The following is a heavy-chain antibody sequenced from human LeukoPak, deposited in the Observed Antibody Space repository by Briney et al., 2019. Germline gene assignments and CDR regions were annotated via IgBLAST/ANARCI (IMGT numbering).Heavy chain of an antibody. V-gene: IGHV4-34*01. CDR3: ARRMVYCSGGSCSKPWYFDY. CDR2: INHSGST. Sequence: SGTLSLPCAVYGGSFIGYYWSWIRQPPGKGLEGIGEINHSGSTNYNPSLERRVTISVDTSKNQFSLKLSSVTAADTAVYYCARRMVYCSGGSCSKPWYFDYWGQGTLVTVSS. D-gene: IGHD2-15*01. CDR1: GGSFIGYY. J-gene: IGHJ4*02.